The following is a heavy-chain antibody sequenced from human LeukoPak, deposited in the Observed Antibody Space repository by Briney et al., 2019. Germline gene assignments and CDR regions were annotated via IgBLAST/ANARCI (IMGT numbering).Heavy chain of an antibody. CDR3: ARDTYYDFWGGRDDAFDI. V-gene: IGHV3-7*01. CDR1: GFTFSSYW. CDR2: IKQDGSEK. D-gene: IGHD3-3*01. Sequence: GGSLRLSCSTPGFTFSSYWMSWVRQAPGKGLEWVANIKQDGSEKNDVDSVKDRFTISRDNAKNSLYLQMNSLRAEDTAVYYCARDTYYDFWGGRDDAFDIWGQGIMVTVSS. J-gene: IGHJ3*02.